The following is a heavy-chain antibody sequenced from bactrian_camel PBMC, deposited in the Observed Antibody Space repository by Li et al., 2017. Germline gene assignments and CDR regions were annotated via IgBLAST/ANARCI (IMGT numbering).Heavy chain of an antibody. CDR1: GHTGRSYC. CDR3: AADSVGRCRPAGWVQRPSVAAYDY. D-gene: IGHD5*01. CDR2: IAADGTT. Sequence: HVQLVESGGGSVQVGGSLRLSCTSSTGHTGRSYCMAWFRQAPGMGREGLAAIAADGTTAYADSVKGRFTISKDDGKDTLYLEMNNLEPEDTAMYYCAADSVGRCRPAGWVQRPSVAAYDYWGQGTQVTVS. V-gene: IGHV3S53*01. J-gene: IGHJ4*01.